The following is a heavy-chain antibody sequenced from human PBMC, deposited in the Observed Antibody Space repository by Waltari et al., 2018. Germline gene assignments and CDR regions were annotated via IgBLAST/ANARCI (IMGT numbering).Heavy chain of an antibody. J-gene: IGHJ4*02. CDR2: INHSGST. D-gene: IGHD3-22*01. CDR1: GGAFSTYY. CDR3: ARGDMTMSPGPLLN. V-gene: IGHV4-34*01. Sequence: QVQLQQRGAEPLKPAENLSLTCAVYGGAFSTYYCSWASRSPGKGLEWIGEINHSGSTNYDRFLKSRVTISVDTSKNQFSLKLGSVTAADTAVYYCARGDMTMSPGPLLNWGQGTLVTVSS.